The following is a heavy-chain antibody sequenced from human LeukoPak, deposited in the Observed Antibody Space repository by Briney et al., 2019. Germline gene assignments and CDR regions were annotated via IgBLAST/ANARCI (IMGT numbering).Heavy chain of an antibody. D-gene: IGHD3-10*01. CDR3: ARSSSGTYHY. J-gene: IGHJ4*02. CDR1: GYNFSSYT. Sequence: SVKVSCKTSGYNFSSYTMHWLRQAPGQSREWMGSINGDNGNTKYSEKFQGRVTFTRDTSASSAYMELSRLRSEDTAVYYCARSSSGTYHYWGQGTLVTVSS. V-gene: IGHV1-3*01. CDR2: INGDNGNT.